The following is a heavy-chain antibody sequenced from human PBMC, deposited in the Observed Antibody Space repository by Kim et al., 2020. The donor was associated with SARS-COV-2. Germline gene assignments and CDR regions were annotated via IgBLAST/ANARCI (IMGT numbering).Heavy chain of an antibody. J-gene: IGHJ6*03. CDR3: ARGRDFLELPHHYYHMDV. D-gene: IGHD1-7*01. Sequence: LSLTCAASGFTFSLYWVTWVRQAPGKGLEWVANIKSDGSDKLYVDSVKGRFTLSRDNVKNSVYLQMNSLRPDDTAVYYCARGRDFLELPHHYYHMDVWGKGTTVTVSS. CDR1: GFTFSLYW. V-gene: IGHV3-7*03. CDR2: IKSDGSDK.